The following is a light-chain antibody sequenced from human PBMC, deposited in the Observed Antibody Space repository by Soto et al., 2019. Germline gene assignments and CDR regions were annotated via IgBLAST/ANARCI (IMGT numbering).Light chain of an antibody. CDR2: GAS. J-gene: IGKJ1*01. CDR1: QSVSSSY. CDR3: QQYGSSWT. Sequence: LTPSPCTLSLPPGESATLSCRASQSVSSSYLAWYQQKPGQAPRLLIYGASSRATGIPDRFSGSGSGTDFTLTISRLEPEDFAVYYCQQYGSSWTFGQGTKVDIK. V-gene: IGKV3-20*01.